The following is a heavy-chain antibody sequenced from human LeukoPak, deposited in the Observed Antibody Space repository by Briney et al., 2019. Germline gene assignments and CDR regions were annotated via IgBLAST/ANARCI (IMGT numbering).Heavy chain of an antibody. V-gene: IGHV3-74*01. CDR2: INSDGSSI. J-gene: IGHJ4*02. Sequence: GGSLRLSCAASGFTFSSYWMHWVRQAPGKVLVWVSCINSDGSSISYADSVKGRITISRDNAKNTLYLQMNSLRAEDTAVYYCARDRWLATTPFDYWGQGTLVTVSS. CDR3: ARDRWLATTPFDY. CDR1: GFTFSSYW. D-gene: IGHD6-19*01.